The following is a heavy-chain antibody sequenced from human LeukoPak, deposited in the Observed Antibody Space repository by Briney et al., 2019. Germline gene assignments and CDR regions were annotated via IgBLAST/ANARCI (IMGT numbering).Heavy chain of an antibody. D-gene: IGHD5-24*01. CDR3: ARAPDGY. CDR2: INHSGST. V-gene: IGHV4-34*01. Sequence: SETLSLTCAVYGGSLSGYYWNWIRQPPGKGLEWIGEINHSGSTNYNPSLKSRVTISVDTSKNQFSLKLSSVTAADTAVYYCARAPDGYWGQGTLVTVSS. J-gene: IGHJ4*02. CDR1: GGSLSGYY.